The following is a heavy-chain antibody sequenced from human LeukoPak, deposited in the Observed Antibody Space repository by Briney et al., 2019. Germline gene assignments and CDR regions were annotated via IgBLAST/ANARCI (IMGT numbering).Heavy chain of an antibody. Sequence: ASVNVSCKASGYTFTSYAMHWVRQAPGQRLEWMGWINAGNGNTKYSQKFQGRVTITIDTSASTAYMELRSLKSEDTAVYYGARERDYYDRNGYPNNWFDPWGQGTLVTVSS. CDR1: GYTFTSYA. D-gene: IGHD3-22*01. CDR3: ARERDYYDRNGYPNNWFDP. V-gene: IGHV1-3*01. J-gene: IGHJ5*02. CDR2: INAGNGNT.